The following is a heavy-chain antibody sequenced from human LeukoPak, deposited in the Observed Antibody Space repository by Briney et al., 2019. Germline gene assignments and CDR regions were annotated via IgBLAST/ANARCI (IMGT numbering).Heavy chain of an antibody. CDR1: GGTFSSYA. CDR2: IIPIFGTA. J-gene: IGHJ2*01. D-gene: IGHD1-26*01. V-gene: IGHV1-69*05. CDR3: ARDQGLVPPHWYFDL. Sequence: SVKVSCKASGGTFSSYAISWVRQAPGQGLEWMGGIIPIFGTANYAQKFQGRVTMTRDTSISTAYMELSRLRSDDTAVYYCARDQGLVPPHWYFDLWGRGTLVTVSS.